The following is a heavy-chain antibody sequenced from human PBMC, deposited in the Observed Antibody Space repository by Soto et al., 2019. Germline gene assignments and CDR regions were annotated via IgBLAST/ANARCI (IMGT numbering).Heavy chain of an antibody. V-gene: IGHV1-18*01. D-gene: IGHD1-1*01. CDR3: ARLEHNFGPHDY. CDR1: GYTFSSYG. J-gene: IGHJ4*02. CDR2: ISVHNGYT. Sequence: QVQLAQSGAEVKKPGASVTVSWKASGYTFSSYGISWVRQAPGQGLEWVGWISVHNGYTKYATELQGRVTMTTDTSTSTAYMELRSLRSDDSAVYYCARLEHNFGPHDYWGQGTLVTVTS.